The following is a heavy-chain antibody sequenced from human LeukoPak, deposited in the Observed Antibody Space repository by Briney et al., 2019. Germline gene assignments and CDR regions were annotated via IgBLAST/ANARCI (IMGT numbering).Heavy chain of an antibody. V-gene: IGHV4-34*01. J-gene: IGHJ3*02. CDR1: GGSFSGYY. CDR3: ARHRAFAFDI. Sequence: PSETLSLTCAVYGGSFSGYYWSWIRQPPGKGLEWIGEINHSGSTNYNPSLKSRVTISVDTSKNQFSLKLSSVTAADTAVYYCARHRAFAFDIWGQGTMVTVSS. CDR2: INHSGST.